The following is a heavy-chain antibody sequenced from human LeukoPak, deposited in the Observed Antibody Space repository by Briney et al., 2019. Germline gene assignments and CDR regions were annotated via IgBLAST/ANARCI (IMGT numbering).Heavy chain of an antibody. CDR3: TTGTY. Sequence: PGGSLRLSCAASGFTFSNPWMSWVRQAPWKGLEWVGRIRSKTDGGTADYAAPVKDRIIISRDDSKNTLYLQMNSLKNEDTAVYYCTTGTYWGQGTLVTVSS. J-gene: IGHJ4*02. CDR1: GFTFSNPW. V-gene: IGHV3-15*01. CDR2: IRSKTDGGTA.